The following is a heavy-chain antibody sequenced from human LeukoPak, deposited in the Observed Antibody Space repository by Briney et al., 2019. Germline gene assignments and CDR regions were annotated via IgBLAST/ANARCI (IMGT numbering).Heavy chain of an antibody. CDR1: GITFSAYA. CDR3: AKGDRGSYAVDY. J-gene: IGHJ4*02. V-gene: IGHV3-23*01. Sequence: SGGSLRLSCAASGITFSAYAMNWVRQAPGKGPEWVSAIRGSGGSTYYADSVKGRFTISRDNSKNTLYLQMNSLRAEDTAVYYCAKGDRGSYAVDYWGQGTLVTVSS. D-gene: IGHD1-26*01. CDR2: IRGSGGST.